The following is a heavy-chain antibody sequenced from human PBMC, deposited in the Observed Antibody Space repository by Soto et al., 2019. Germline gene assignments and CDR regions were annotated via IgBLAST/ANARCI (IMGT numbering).Heavy chain of an antibody. CDR3: ARAPQGQGMDYYYYTMDV. V-gene: IGHV3-23*01. D-gene: IGHD3-10*01. Sequence: PGVSLRLSCAASGFTFSSYAMSWVRQAPGKGLEWVSAISISGGSTYYADFVKGRFTISRDNSKNTLYLQMNSLRAEDTAVYYCARAPQGQGMDYYYYTMDVWGKGTTVTVSS. CDR2: ISISGGST. J-gene: IGHJ6*03. CDR1: GFTFSSYA.